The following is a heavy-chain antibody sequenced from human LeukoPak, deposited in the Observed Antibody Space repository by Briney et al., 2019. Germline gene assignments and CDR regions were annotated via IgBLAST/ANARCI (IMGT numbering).Heavy chain of an antibody. CDR3: ARVRDSSGLYLDC. V-gene: IGHV4-30-4*01. CDR1: GGSISSGDYY. D-gene: IGHD3-22*01. CDR2: IYSSGST. Sequence: SQTLSLTCTVSGGSISSGDYYGSWIRQPPGKGLEWIGYIYSSGSTYYNSSLRSRATISVDTSKNQFSLKLSSVTAADTAVYYCARVRDSSGLYLDCWGQGTLVTVSS. J-gene: IGHJ4*02.